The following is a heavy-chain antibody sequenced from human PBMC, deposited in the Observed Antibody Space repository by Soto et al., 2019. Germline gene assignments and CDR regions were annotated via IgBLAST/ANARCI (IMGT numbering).Heavy chain of an antibody. J-gene: IGHJ4*02. D-gene: IGHD3-10*01. CDR1: GGSMTSYY. Sequence: QVQLQESGPGLVKPSETLSLTCTVSGGSMTSYYWSWIRQPPGKGLEWIGFIYYTGNTKYNASLKSRXTISVDTSKNLFSLKLKSVTAADTAVYYCARRIIALEIFDYWGQGTVVTVSS. CDR2: IYYTGNT. V-gene: IGHV4-59*08. CDR3: ARRIIALEIFDY.